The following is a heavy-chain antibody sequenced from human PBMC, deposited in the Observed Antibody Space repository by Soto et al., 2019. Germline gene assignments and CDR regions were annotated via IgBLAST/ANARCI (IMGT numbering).Heavy chain of an antibody. Sequence: GESLKISCKGSGYSFTSNWIGWVRQMPGKGLEWMGIIYPVDSYTRYSPPFQGQVTISADKSISTAYLQWSRLKASDSAMYYCARMDSRALGSEYWGHGNMVTVSS. CDR3: ARMDSRALGSEY. V-gene: IGHV5-51*01. J-gene: IGHJ4*01. CDR2: IYPVDSYT. CDR1: GYSFTSNW. D-gene: IGHD3-22*01.